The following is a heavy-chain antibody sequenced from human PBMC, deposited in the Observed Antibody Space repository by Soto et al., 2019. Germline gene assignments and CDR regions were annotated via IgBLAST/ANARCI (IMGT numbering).Heavy chain of an antibody. D-gene: IGHD2-15*01. V-gene: IGHV4-4*07. J-gene: IGHJ6*02. CDR2: IYTSGST. Sequence: PSETLSLTCTVSGGSIGSYYWSWIRQPAGKGLEWIGRIYTSGSTNYNPSLKSRVTMSVDTSKNQFSLKLSSVTAADTAVYYCARDNPRYCSGGSCYHYYYYGMDVWGQGTTVTVSS. CDR3: ARDNPRYCSGGSCYHYYYYGMDV. CDR1: GGSIGSYY.